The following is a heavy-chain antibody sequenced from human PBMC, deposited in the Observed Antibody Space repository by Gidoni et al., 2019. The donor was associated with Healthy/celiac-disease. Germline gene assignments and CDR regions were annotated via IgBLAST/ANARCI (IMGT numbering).Heavy chain of an antibody. J-gene: IGHJ3*02. V-gene: IGHV3-33*01. D-gene: IGHD3-22*01. CDR2: IWYDGSNK. CDR3: ARVKSSLVVVVDAFDI. Sequence: VRQAPGKGLEWVAVIWYDGSNKYYADSVKGRFTISRDNSKNTLYLQMNSLRAEDTAVYYCARVKSSLVVVVDAFDIWGQGTMVTVSS.